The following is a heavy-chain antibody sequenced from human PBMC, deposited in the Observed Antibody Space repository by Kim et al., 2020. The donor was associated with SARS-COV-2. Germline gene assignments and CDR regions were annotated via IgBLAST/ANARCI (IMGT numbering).Heavy chain of an antibody. CDR3: ARLEYSSSSRLFDP. J-gene: IGHJ5*02. V-gene: IGHV4-39*02. D-gene: IGHD6-6*01. CDR2: IYYTGDT. Sequence: SETLSLTCTVSGGSVSSSNYYWGWIRQPPGKGLEWIGIIYYTGDTYYNPSLKSRVTISVDTSKNHFSLKLSSLTAADTAVYYCARLEYSSSSRLFDPWGQGTLVTVSS. CDR1: GGSVSSSNYY.